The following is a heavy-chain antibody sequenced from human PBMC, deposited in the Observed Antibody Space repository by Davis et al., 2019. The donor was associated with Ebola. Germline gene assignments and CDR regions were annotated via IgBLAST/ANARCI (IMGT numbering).Heavy chain of an antibody. D-gene: IGHD2-2*01. Sequence: PSETLSLTCALYGGSFSDYSWSLIRQPPGKGLEWIGEIDHRGKTYYNLSLKSRVTISIDTSRNYFSLQLRFVTAADTAVYYCASPHQIRGKVCFDLWGQGTLVTVSS. V-gene: IGHV4-34*01. CDR2: IDHRGKT. CDR1: GGSFSDYS. CDR3: ASPHQIRGKVCFDL. J-gene: IGHJ4*02.